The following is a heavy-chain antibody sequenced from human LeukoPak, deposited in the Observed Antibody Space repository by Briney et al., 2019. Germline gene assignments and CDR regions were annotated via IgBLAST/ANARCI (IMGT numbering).Heavy chain of an antibody. CDR2: IYYSGST. CDR3: ARDEAATPGIDAFDI. D-gene: IGHD2-15*01. CDR1: GGSISSYY. Sequence: SETLSLTCPVSGGSISSYYWSWIRQPPGKGLEWIGYIYYSGSTNYNPSLKSRVTISVDTSKNQFSLKLSSVTAADTAVYYCARDEAATPGIDAFDIWGQGTMVTVSS. J-gene: IGHJ3*02. V-gene: IGHV4-59*01.